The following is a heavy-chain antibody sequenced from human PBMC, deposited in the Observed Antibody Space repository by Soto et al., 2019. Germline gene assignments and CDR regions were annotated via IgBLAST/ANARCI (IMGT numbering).Heavy chain of an antibody. J-gene: IGHJ4*02. V-gene: IGHV4-30-4*01. CDR1: GGSISSGDYY. CDR3: AREGITGTTDYFDY. D-gene: IGHD1-20*01. Sequence: PSETLSLTCTVSGGSISSGDYYWSWIRQPPGKGLEWIGYIYYSGSTYYNPSLKSRVTISVDTSKNQFSLKLSSVTAADTAVYYCAREGITGTTDYFDYWGQGTLVTRLL. CDR2: IYYSGST.